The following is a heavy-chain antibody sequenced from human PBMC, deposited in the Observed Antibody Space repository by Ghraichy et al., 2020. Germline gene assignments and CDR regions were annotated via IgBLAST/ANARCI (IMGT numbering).Heavy chain of an antibody. CDR2: IYYSGST. CDR1: GGSISSSSYY. V-gene: IGHV4-39*01. J-gene: IGHJ4*02. D-gene: IGHD1-26*01. Sequence: SETLSLTCTVSGGSISSSSYYWGWIRQPPGKGLEWLGSIYYSGSTYYNPSLKSRVTISVDTSKNQFSLKLSSVTAADTAVYYCARHEYSGSYYPDYWGQGTLVNVSP. CDR3: ARHEYSGSYYPDY.